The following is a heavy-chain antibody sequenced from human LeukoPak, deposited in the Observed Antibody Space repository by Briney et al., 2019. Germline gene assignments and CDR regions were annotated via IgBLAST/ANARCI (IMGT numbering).Heavy chain of an antibody. CDR1: GGSFSGYY. CDR3: ARVYDYVGAVDY. V-gene: IGHV4-34*01. J-gene: IGHJ4*02. CDR2: INHSGST. D-gene: IGHD3-16*01. Sequence: PETLSLTCAVYGGSFSGYYWSWIRQPPGKGLEWIGEINHSGSTNYNPSLKSRVTISVDTSKNQFSLKLSSVTAADTAVYYCARVYDYVGAVDYWGQGTLVTVSS.